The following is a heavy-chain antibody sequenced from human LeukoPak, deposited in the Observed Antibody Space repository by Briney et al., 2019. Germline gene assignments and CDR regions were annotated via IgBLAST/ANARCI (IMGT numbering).Heavy chain of an antibody. CDR2: INPNSDGT. J-gene: IGHJ4*02. Sequence: ASVKVSCKASGYTFTGYYMHWVRQAPGQGLEWMGWINPNSDGTNYAQKFQGRVTMTRDTSISTAYMELSSLRSEDTAVYYCARGRKVRGVFDYWGQGTLVTVSS. CDR1: GYTFTGYY. D-gene: IGHD3-10*01. V-gene: IGHV1-2*02. CDR3: ARGRKVRGVFDY.